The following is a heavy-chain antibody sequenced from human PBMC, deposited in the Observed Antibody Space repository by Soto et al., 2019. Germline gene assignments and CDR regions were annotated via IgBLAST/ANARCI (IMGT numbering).Heavy chain of an antibody. Sequence: SVKGSCKAAGDTFSSYAISWVRQAPGQGLEWMGGIIPIFGTANYAQKFQGRVTITTDKSTSTAYMELRSLRSDDTAVYYCARGSIVPVPNWFHPWGPGPLVTVS. V-gene: IGHV1-69*05. J-gene: IGHJ5*02. CDR3: ARGSIVPVPNWFHP. CDR2: IIPIFGTA. D-gene: IGHD2-8*01. CDR1: GDTFSSYA.